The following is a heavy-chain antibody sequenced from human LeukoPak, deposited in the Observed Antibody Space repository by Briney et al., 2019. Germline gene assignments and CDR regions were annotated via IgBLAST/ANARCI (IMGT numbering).Heavy chain of an antibody. J-gene: IGHJ6*03. V-gene: IGHV1-8*02. Sequence: ASVKVSCKASGYTFISYVINWVRQATGQGLEWMGWMNPNSGNTGYAQKFQGRVTMTRNTSISTAYMELSSLRSEDTAAYYCARGQRGYYYGSGSYHLPNYYYYYYMDVWGKGTTVTVSS. CDR1: GYTFISYV. CDR3: ARGQRGYYYGSGSYHLPNYYYYYYMDV. D-gene: IGHD3-10*01. CDR2: MNPNSGNT.